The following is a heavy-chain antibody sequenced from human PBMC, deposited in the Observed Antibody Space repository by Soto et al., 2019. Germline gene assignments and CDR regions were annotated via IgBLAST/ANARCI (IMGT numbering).Heavy chain of an antibody. D-gene: IGHD2-2*01. J-gene: IGHJ5*02. V-gene: IGHV4-59*08. CDR3: ARHSYCSSICWFDP. Sequence: SETLSLTCTVSGGSISSHYWSWIRQPPGKGLEWIGYIYYSGSTNYNPSLKSRVTMSVDTSKNQFSLKLSSVTAADTAVYYCARHSYCSSICWFDPWGQGTLVTVSS. CDR2: IYYSGST. CDR1: GGSISSHY.